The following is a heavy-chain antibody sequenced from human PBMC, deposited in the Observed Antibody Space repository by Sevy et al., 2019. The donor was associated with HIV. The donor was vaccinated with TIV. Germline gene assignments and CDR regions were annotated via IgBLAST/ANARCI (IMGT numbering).Heavy chain of an antibody. Sequence: ASVKVSCKVSGYTLTQLSMHWVRQAPGKGLEWMGSFDPEDGETIDAQKFQGRVTMTEDTSTDTAYMELSSLKSEDTAVFYCATTKDYYDSSGYPFDYWGQGTLVTVSS. CDR1: GYTLTQLS. J-gene: IGHJ4*02. D-gene: IGHD3-22*01. CDR2: FDPEDGET. V-gene: IGHV1-24*01. CDR3: ATTKDYYDSSGYPFDY.